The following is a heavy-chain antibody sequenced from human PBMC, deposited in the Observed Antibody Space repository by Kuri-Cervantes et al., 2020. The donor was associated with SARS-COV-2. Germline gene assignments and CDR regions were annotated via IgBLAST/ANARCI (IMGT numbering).Heavy chain of an antibody. CDR2: IYYSGST. CDR3: ARPMPYDFWSGYRAYYYGMDV. D-gene: IGHD3-3*01. CDR1: GGSVSSSSYY. V-gene: IGHV4-39*01. J-gene: IGHJ6*02. Sequence: GSLRLSCTVSGGSVSSSSYYWGWIRQPPGKGLEWIGSIYYSGSTYYNPSLKSRVTISVDTSKNQFSLKLSSVTAADTAVYYCARPMPYDFWSGYRAYYYGMDVWGQGTTVTVSS.